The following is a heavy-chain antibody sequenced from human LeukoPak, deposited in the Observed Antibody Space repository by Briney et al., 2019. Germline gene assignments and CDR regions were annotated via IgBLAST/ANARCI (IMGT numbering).Heavy chain of an antibody. V-gene: IGHV4-59*01. CDR3: ARDRAYCSGGSCPYYYYGMDV. CDR1: GGSISSYY. J-gene: IGHJ6*02. CDR2: IYYSGST. Sequence: SETLSLTCTVSGGSISSYYWNWIRQPPGKGLEWIAYIYYSGSTNYNPSLKSRVTISVDTSKNQFSLKLSSVTAADTAVYYCARDRAYCSGGSCPYYYYGMDVWGQGTTVTVSS. D-gene: IGHD2-15*01.